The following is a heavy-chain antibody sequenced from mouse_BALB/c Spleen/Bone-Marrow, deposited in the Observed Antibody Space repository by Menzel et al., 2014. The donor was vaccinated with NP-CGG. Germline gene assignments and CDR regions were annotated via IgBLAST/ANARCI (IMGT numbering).Heavy chain of an antibody. Sequence: LQESGAELARPGASVKLSCKASGYTFTSYWMQWVKQRPGQGLEWIGAIYPGDGDTRYTQKFKGKATLTADKSPSTAYMQLSSLASEDSAVYYCARSEGNYAMDYWGQGTSVTVSS. CDR2: IYPGDGDT. V-gene: IGHV1-87*01. CDR3: ARSEGNYAMDY. J-gene: IGHJ4*01. CDR1: GYTFTSYW.